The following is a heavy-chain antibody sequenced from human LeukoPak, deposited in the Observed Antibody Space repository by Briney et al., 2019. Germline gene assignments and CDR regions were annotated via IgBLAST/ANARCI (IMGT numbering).Heavy chain of an antibody. CDR2: ISAYNGNT. V-gene: IGHV1-18*01. Sequence: ASVKVSCKASGYTFTSYGLSWVRQAPGQGLEWMGWISAYNGNTNYEQKLQGRVTMTTDTSTSTAYMELRSLRPDDTAVYYCARKALNLGALGYWGQGTLVTVSS. D-gene: IGHD3-16*01. CDR1: GYTFTSYG. J-gene: IGHJ4*02. CDR3: ARKALNLGALGY.